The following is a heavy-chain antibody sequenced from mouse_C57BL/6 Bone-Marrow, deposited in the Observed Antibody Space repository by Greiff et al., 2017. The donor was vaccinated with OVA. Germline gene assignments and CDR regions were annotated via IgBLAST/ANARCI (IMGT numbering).Heavy chain of an antibody. V-gene: IGHV1-4*01. CDR1: GYTFTSYT. CDR3: ARVITTVGDYVDY. CDR2: INPSSGYT. D-gene: IGHD1-1*01. Sequence: QVQLQQSGADLARPGASVKMSCKASGYTFTSYTMHWVKQRPGQGLEWIGYINPSSGYTKYNQKFKDKATLTADKSSSTAYMQLSSLTSEDSAVYYCARVITTVGDYVDYWGQGTTLTVSS. J-gene: IGHJ2*01.